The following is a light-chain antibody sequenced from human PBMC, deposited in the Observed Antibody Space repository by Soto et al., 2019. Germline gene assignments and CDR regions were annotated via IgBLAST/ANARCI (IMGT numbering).Light chain of an antibody. CDR3: QSYDKWPPSIT. J-gene: IGKJ5*01. Sequence: EGVMTQYPATLSVSPRDRANLSCRAVPPLNNNVSWYQDKPVQAPRLLIYGTSTRATGISARFSCGGSGTEFTLTISSLHSQAFAVYYCQSYDKWPPSITFGQGTRLAIK. CDR2: GTS. V-gene: IGKV3-15*01. CDR1: PPLNNN.